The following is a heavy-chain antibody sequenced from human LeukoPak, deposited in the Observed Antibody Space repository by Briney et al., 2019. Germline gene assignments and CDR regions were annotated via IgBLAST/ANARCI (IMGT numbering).Heavy chain of an antibody. Sequence: GGSLRPSCVASAFAVSSNYVSWVRQGPGKGLEWVSVIYSTGTTFYADSVKGRFTISRDNSKNTVYLQMNSLRPEDTAVYYCARDRGPGWFDPWGQGTLVTVSS. CDR2: IYSTGTT. J-gene: IGHJ5*02. V-gene: IGHV3-66*03. D-gene: IGHD3-10*01. CDR3: ARDRGPGWFDP. CDR1: AFAVSSNY.